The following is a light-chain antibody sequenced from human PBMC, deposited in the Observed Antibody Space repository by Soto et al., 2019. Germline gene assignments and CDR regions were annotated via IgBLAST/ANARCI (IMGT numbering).Light chain of an antibody. CDR1: QSVSSN. V-gene: IGKV3-20*01. CDR2: GAS. J-gene: IGKJ1*01. CDR3: QQYGSSST. Sequence: EIVITQSPATLSVSRGERASXXXRTSQSVSSNLAWYQQKPGQAPRPLIYGASSRATGIPDRFSGSGSGTDFTLTISRLEPEDFAVYYCQQYGSSSTFGQGTKVDI.